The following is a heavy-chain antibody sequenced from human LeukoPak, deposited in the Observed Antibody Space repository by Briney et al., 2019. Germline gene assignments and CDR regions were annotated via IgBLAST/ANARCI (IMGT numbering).Heavy chain of an antibody. V-gene: IGHV1-2*02. D-gene: IGHD6-13*01. CDR2: IRGDTGDT. Sequence: ASPKVSCKTSGYTLSDYYMHWVRQAPGQGLEWMGWIRGDTGDTDSPQKFQGRVTMTRDTSSNTAYMELSRLTFDDTARYFCARVRGNSCDYWGQGTLVTVSS. CDR1: GYTLSDYY. J-gene: IGHJ4*02. CDR3: ARVRGNSCDY.